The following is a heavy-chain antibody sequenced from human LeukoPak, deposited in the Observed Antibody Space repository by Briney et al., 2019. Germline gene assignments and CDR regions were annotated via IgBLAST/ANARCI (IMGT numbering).Heavy chain of an antibody. Sequence: PGGSLRLSCAASGITFSNSWMCWVRQAPGKGLEWVANIKEDGSEKYYVNSVKGRFTISRDNAKNSLYLQMNSLRAEDTAVYYCARGGGSGSYYKRELDYWGRGTLVTVSS. J-gene: IGHJ4*02. D-gene: IGHD3-10*01. CDR2: IKEDGSEK. CDR1: GITFSNSW. CDR3: ARGGGSGSYYKRELDY. V-gene: IGHV3-7*01.